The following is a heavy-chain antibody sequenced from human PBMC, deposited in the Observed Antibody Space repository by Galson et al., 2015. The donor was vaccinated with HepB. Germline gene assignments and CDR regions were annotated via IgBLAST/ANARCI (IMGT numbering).Heavy chain of an antibody. D-gene: IGHD3-16*01. CDR2: ISYDGSNK. CDR3: AKLLEEGGHYYYYGMDV. J-gene: IGHJ6*02. Sequence: SLRLSCAASGFTFSSYGMHWVRQAPGKGLEWVAVISYDGSNKYYADSVKGRFTISRDNSKNTLYLQMNSLRAEDTAVYYCAKLLEEGGHYYYYGMDVWGQGTTVTVSS. V-gene: IGHV3-30*18. CDR1: GFTFSSYG.